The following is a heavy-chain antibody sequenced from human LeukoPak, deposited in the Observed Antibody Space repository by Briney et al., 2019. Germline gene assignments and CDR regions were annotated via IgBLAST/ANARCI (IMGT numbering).Heavy chain of an antibody. Sequence: SETLSLTCTVSGGSITNYYWSWIRQPPGKGLEWIGYVYYSGSTNYNPSLKSRVTISVDTSKNQFSLKQSSVTAADTAVYYCAATMVRGVHTHFDYWGQGTLVTVSS. CDR3: AATMVRGVHTHFDY. CDR2: VYYSGST. V-gene: IGHV4-59*08. J-gene: IGHJ4*02. D-gene: IGHD3-10*01. CDR1: GGSITNYY.